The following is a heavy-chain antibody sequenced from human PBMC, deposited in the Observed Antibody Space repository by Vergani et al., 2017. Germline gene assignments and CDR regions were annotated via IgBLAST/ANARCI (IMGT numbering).Heavy chain of an antibody. Sequence: EVQLLESGGGLVQPGGSLRLSCAASGFTFSSYAMSWVRQAPGKGLEWVSAISGSGGSTYYADSVKGRFTISRDNSKNTLYLQMNSLRAEDTAVYYCAKGGITIFGVVIPPYYFDYWGQGTLVTVSS. V-gene: IGHV3-23*01. CDR1: GFTFSSYA. CDR2: ISGSGGST. CDR3: AKGGITIFGVVIPPYYFDY. D-gene: IGHD3-3*01. J-gene: IGHJ4*02.